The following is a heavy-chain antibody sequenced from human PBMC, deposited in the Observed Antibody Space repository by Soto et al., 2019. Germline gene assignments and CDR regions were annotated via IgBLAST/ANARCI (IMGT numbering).Heavy chain of an antibody. D-gene: IGHD2-15*01. CDR1: GGTFSSYA. CDR2: IIPMFGTA. CDR3: ARDSLVVVAATPRWFDP. J-gene: IGHJ5*02. V-gene: IGHV1-69*01. Sequence: QVQLVQSGAEVKKPGSSVKVSCKSSGGTFSSYAFSWVRQAPGQGLGWMGGIIPMFGTANYAQKFQGRITITADESTSTAYMELSSLRFEDTAVYYCARDSLVVVAATPRWFDPWGQGTLVTVSS.